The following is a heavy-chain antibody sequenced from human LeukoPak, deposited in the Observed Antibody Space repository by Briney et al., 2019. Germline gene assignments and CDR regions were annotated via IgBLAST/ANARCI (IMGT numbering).Heavy chain of an antibody. CDR3: AGGLDIGVAGRGGYFVK. Sequence: PGGSLRLSCAASGFSFSDHHMNWIRQAPGKGPEWVAYISPGGYTISRDNGKKSVYLKINSLTAEDTAVYYCAGGLDIGVAGRGGYFVKSGQGTQGTVSS. J-gene: IGHJ4*02. CDR2: ISPGG. CDR1: GFSFSDHH. D-gene: IGHD6-19*01. V-gene: IGHV3-11*01.